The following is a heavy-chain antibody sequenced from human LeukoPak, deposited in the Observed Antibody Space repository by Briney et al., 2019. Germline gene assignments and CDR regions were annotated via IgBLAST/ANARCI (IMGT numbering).Heavy chain of an antibody. CDR2: IKQDGSEK. Sequence: GGSLRLSCAASGFTFSSYWMSWVRQAPGKGLEWVASIKQDGSEKYYVDSVKGRFTISRDNAKNSLYLQMNSLRAEDTAVYYCARDDCSSISCYHNWFDPWGQGTLVTVSS. CDR3: ARDDCSSISCYHNWFDP. V-gene: IGHV3-7*01. J-gene: IGHJ5*02. CDR1: GFTFSSYW. D-gene: IGHD2-2*01.